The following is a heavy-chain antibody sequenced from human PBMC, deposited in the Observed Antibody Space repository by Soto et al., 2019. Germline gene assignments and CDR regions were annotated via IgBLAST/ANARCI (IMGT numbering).Heavy chain of an antibody. CDR2: IYSGGST. CDR1: GFTVSRNY. CDR3: ARGGNPNYY. Sequence: EVQLEESGGVLVQPGGSLRLSCVVSGFTVSRNYMSWVRQAPGKGLEWVSVIYSGGSTYYADSVKGRFTISRHNSKNTLYLQMNSLRAEDTAVYYCARGGNPNYYWGQGTLVTVSS. J-gene: IGHJ4*02. D-gene: IGHD4-4*01. V-gene: IGHV3-53*04.